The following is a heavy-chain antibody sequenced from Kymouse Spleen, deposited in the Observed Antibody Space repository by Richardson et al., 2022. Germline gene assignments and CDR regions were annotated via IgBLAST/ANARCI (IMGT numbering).Heavy chain of an antibody. J-gene: IGHJ6*02. D-gene: IGHD4-17*01. Sequence: EVQLVESGGGLVKPGGSLRLSCAASGFTFSNAWMSWVRQAPGKGLEWVGRIKSKTDGGTTDYAAPVKGRFTISRDDSKNTLYLQMNSLKTEDTAVYYCTTDLGTVTTPYYYYYGMDVWGQGTTVTVSS. CDR2: IKSKTDGGTT. CDR1: GFTFSNAW. CDR3: TTDLGTVTTPYYYYYGMDV. V-gene: IGHV3-15*01.